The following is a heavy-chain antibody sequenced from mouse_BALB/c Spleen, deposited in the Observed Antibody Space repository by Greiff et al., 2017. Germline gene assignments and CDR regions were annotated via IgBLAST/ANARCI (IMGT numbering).Heavy chain of an antibody. V-gene: IGHV5-6-5*01. J-gene: IGHJ4*01. CDR2: ISSGGST. CDR1: GFTFSSYA. CDR3: ARHGSDAMDY. Sequence: VQLVESGGGLVKPGGSLKLSCAASGFTFSSYAMSWIRQTPEKRLEWVASISSGGSTYYPDSVKGRFTISRDNARNILYLQMSSLRSEDTAMYYCARHGSDAMDYWGQGTSVTVSS. D-gene: IGHD1-1*01.